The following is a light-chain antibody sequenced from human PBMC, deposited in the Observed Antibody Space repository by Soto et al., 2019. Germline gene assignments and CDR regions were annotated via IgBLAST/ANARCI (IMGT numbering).Light chain of an antibody. CDR1: QSVLYSSNNKNY. J-gene: IGKJ1*01. V-gene: IGKV4-1*01. Sequence: DIVMTQSPDSLAVSLGERATINCKSSQSVLYSSNNKNYLAWYQQKPGQSPKVLIYWASTRESGVPDRFSGIWTGKDSTLTITSHQAEDVAVYFCQQYYSTPLAFGQGTKVEIK. CDR2: WAS. CDR3: QQYYSTPLA.